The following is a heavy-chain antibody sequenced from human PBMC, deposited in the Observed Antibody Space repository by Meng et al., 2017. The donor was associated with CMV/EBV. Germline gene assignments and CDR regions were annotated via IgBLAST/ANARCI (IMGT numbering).Heavy chain of an antibody. CDR2: TIPILGIA. Sequence: SAKVPCKASGCTFISYVISWVRQAPGQGLEWMGGTIPILGIAHYAQKFQGRVTITADKSTSTAYMELSSLRSEDTAVYYCARGGYCSSTSCRRVWFDPWGQGTLVTVSS. CDR1: GCTFISYV. V-gene: IGHV1-69*10. CDR3: ARGGYCSSTSCRRVWFDP. D-gene: IGHD2-2*01. J-gene: IGHJ5*02.